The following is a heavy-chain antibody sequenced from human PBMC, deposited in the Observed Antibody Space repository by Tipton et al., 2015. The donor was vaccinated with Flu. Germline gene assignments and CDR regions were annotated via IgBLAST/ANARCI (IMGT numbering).Heavy chain of an antibody. CDR2: AYSRFKWNF. CDR1: GDNVSTFGAA. CDR3: ARGRDNAFDV. Sequence: TLSLTCAISGDNVSTFGAAWNWIRQSPSRGLEWLGRAYSRFKWNFDYAESGRSRLTINVDTFKNQVSLQLSSVTPEDTSVYFCARGRDNAFDVWGQGTKVIVSS. D-gene: IGHD1-14*01. J-gene: IGHJ3*01. V-gene: IGHV6-1*01.